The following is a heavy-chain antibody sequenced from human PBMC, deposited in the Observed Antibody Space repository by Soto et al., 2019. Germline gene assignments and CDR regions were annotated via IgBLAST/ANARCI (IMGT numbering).Heavy chain of an antibody. CDR2: IKGDGNEI. V-gene: IGHV3-7*04. Sequence: EVQLVESGGGLVQPGGSLRLSCAASGFTFSRYWMSWVRQAPGKGLEWVANIKGDGNEIYYVDSVKGRFTISRDNAKNSLYLQMNSLRAEDTAVYYCARLVSAAANDYWGQGALVTVSS. CDR3: ARLVSAAANDY. D-gene: IGHD1-26*01. CDR1: GFTFSRYW. J-gene: IGHJ4*02.